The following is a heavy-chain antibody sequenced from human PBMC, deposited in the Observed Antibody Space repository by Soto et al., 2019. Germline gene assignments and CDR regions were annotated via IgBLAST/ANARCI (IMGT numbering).Heavy chain of an antibody. D-gene: IGHD6-19*01. Sequence: VQLVESGGGLVKPGGSLRLSCADSGFTFSDAWMSWVRQAPGKGLEWVGLNKKKSDGGTTDYAAPVKGRFTISRDDSKNTVYLQMSSLKTEDTAVYYCRTQWLDWGQGTLVTVSS. CDR3: RTQWLD. CDR1: GFTFSDAW. V-gene: IGHV3-15*01. J-gene: IGHJ4*02. CDR2: NKKKSDGGTT.